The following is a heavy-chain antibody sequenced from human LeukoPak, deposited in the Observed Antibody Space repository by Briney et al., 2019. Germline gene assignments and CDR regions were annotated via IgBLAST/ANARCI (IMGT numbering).Heavy chain of an antibody. Sequence: SETLSLTCTVSGGPISSSYWSWIRQSPGKGLEWIGYNYYSGSANYNPSLKSRVTISVDASKNQFSLKLSSVTAADTAVYYCARGDYGDSDYWGQGILVTVSS. V-gene: IGHV4-59*01. CDR3: ARGDYGDSDY. J-gene: IGHJ4*02. CDR1: GGPISSSY. CDR2: NYYSGSA. D-gene: IGHD4-17*01.